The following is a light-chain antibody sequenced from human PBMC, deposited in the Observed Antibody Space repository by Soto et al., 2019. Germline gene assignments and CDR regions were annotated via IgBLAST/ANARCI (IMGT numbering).Light chain of an antibody. CDR1: SSNIGDNY. V-gene: IGLV1-51*01. CDR2: DDN. Sequence: QSVLTQPSSVSAAPGQKVTISCSGSSSNIGDNYVSWYQQVPGSAPKLLIFDDNRRPPGIPDRFSGSKPGTSATLGITGLQTGDEADYYCGAWDSSLSVVLFGGGTKLTVL. J-gene: IGLJ2*01. CDR3: GAWDSSLSVVL.